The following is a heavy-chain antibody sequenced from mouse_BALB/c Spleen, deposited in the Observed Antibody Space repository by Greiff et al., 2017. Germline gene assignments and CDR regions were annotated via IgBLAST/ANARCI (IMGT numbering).Heavy chain of an antibody. Sequence: EVQRVESGGGLVKPGGSLKLSCAASGFTFSDYYMYWVRQTPEKRLEWVATISDGGSYTYYPDSVKGRFTISRDNAKNNLYLQMSSLKSEDTAMYYCARDRGLRDYAMDYWGQGTSVTVSS. D-gene: IGHD2-2*01. CDR1: GFTFSDYY. CDR2: ISDGGSYT. J-gene: IGHJ4*01. V-gene: IGHV5-4*02. CDR3: ARDRGLRDYAMDY.